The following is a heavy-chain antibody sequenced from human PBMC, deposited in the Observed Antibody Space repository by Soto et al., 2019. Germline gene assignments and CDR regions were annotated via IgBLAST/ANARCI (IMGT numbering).Heavy chain of an antibody. Sequence: SETLSLTCTVSCGSISSGDYYWSWIRQPPGKGLEWIGYIYYSGSTYYNPSLKSRVTISVDTSKNQFSLKLSSVTAADTAVYYCARDSRRGADYWGQGTLVTVSS. CDR1: CGSISSGDYY. J-gene: IGHJ4*02. CDR3: ARDSRRGADY. CDR2: IYYSGST. D-gene: IGHD3-10*01. V-gene: IGHV4-30-4*01.